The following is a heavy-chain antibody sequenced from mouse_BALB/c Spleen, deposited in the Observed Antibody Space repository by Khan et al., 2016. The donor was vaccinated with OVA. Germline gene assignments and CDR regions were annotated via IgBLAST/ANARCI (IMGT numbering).Heavy chain of an antibody. CDR2: IHYSGST. V-gene: IGHV3-1*02. J-gene: IGHJ4*01. D-gene: IGHD2-12*01. CDR3: ARFCHYSGHAMDY. Sequence: EVQLVESGPELVKPSQSLSLTCTVTGYSITSDYSWHWIRQFPGNKLEWMGYIHYSGSTNYNPSLQSRISITRDTSKNQFYLQLNSVTTEDTATYYCARFCHYSGHAMDYWGQGSSVTVSS. CDR1: GYSITSDYS.